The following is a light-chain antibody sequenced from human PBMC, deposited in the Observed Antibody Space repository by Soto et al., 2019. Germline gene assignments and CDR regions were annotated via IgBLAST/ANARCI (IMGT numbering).Light chain of an antibody. Sequence: QSALTQPPSASGTPGQRVTISCSGSTSNIGSNTVTWYQQFPGAAPKLLIYSDDQRPSGVHDRFSGSKSGTSAALAISGLQSEDEAYHYCAAWDDRLSGYVFGTGTKLTVL. CDR1: TSNIGSNT. CDR3: AAWDDRLSGYV. J-gene: IGLJ1*01. CDR2: SDD. V-gene: IGLV1-44*01.